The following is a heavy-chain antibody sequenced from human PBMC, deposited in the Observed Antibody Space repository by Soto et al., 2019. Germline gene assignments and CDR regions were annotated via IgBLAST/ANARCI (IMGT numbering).Heavy chain of an antibody. J-gene: IGHJ4*02. V-gene: IGHV1-2*02. D-gene: IGHD2-15*01. Sequence: GASVKVSCKASGYTFTGYYMHWVRQAPGQGLEWMGWINPNSGGTNYAQKFQGRVTMTRDTSISTAYMELSRLRSDDMAVYYCARVNVVVVAATREYYFDYWGQGTLVTVSS. CDR3: ARVNVVVVAATREYYFDY. CDR2: INPNSGGT. CDR1: GYTFTGYY.